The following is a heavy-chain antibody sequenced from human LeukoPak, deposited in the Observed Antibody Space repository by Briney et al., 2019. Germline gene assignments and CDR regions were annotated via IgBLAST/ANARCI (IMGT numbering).Heavy chain of an antibody. J-gene: IGHJ6*03. V-gene: IGHV4-4*09. D-gene: IGHD6-13*01. CDR2: IYTSGST. CDR1: GGSISSYY. CDR3: ARVAGYGSSWAYYYYYYMDV. Sequence: SETLSLTCTVSGGSISSYYWSWIQQPPGKGLEWIGYIYTSGSTNYNPSLKSRVTISVDTSKNQFSLKLSSVTAADTAVYYCARVAGYGSSWAYYYYYYMDVWGKGTTVTVSS.